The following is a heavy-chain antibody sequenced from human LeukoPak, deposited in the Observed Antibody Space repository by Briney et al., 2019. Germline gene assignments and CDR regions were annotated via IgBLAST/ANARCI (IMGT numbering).Heavy chain of an antibody. CDR3: ARGRIAAAGTVFDY. V-gene: IGHV3-30*01. CDR1: GFTFSSYA. J-gene: IGHJ4*02. Sequence: GGSLRLSCAASGFTFSSYAMHWVRQAPGKGLEWVAVISYDGSNKYYADSVKGRFTISRDNSKNTLYLQMNSLRAEDTAVYYCARGRIAAAGTVFDYWGQETLVTVSS. D-gene: IGHD6-13*01. CDR2: ISYDGSNK.